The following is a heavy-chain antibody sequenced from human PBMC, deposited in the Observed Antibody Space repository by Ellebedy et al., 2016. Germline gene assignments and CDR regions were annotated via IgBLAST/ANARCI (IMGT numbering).Heavy chain of an antibody. CDR1: GFTFSSYG. CDR3: ARDGGYCSGGSCYGWRAFDY. V-gene: IGHV3-33*01. CDR2: IWYDGSNK. Sequence: GESLKISCAASGFTFSSYGMHWVRQAPGKGLEWVAVIWYDGSNKYYADSVKGRFTISRANSKNTLYMQMNSLRAEDTAVYYCARDGGYCSGGSCYGWRAFDYWGQGTLVTVSS. J-gene: IGHJ4*02. D-gene: IGHD2-15*01.